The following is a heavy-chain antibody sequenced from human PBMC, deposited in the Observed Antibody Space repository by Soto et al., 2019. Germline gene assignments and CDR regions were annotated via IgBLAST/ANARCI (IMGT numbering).Heavy chain of an antibody. D-gene: IGHD3-16*02. V-gene: IGHV3-23*01. CDR1: GFTFSSYA. CDR3: GKDGGPGDYVWGSYRPDLWCY. Sequence: PGGSLRLSCAASGFTFSSYAMSWVRQAPGKGLEWVSAISGSGGSTYYADSVKGRFTISRDNSKNTLYLQMNSLRAEDTAVYYWGKDGGPGDYVWGSYRPDLWCYWGQGTLVTASS. CDR2: ISGSGGST. J-gene: IGHJ4*02.